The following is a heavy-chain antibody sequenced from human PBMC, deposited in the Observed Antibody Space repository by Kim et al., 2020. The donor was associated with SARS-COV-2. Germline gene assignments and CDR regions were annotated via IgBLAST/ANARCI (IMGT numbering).Heavy chain of an antibody. V-gene: IGHV3-33*08. J-gene: IGHJ4*02. CDR3: ARDQAAAGKDPYYFDY. CDR1: GFTFSSYG. Sequence: GGSLRLSCAASGFTFSSYGMHWVRQAPGKGLEWVAVIWYDGSNKYYADSVKGRFTISRDNSKNTLYLQMNSLRAEDTAVYYCARDQAAAGKDPYYFDYWGQGTLVTVSS. D-gene: IGHD6-13*01. CDR2: IWYDGSNK.